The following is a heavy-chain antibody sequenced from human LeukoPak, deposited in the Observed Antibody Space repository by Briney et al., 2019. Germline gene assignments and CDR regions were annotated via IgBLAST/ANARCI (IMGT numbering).Heavy chain of an antibody. D-gene: IGHD3-10*01. J-gene: IGHJ4*02. CDR2: IRYDGSNK. CDR1: GFTFSSYG. CDR3: AKDKGWFGELSLFDY. V-gene: IGHV3-30*02. Sequence: PGGSLRLSCAASGFTFSSYGMHWVRQAPGKGLEWVAFIRYDGSNKYYADSVKGRFTISRDNSKNTLYLQMNSLRAEDTAVYYCAKDKGWFGELSLFDYWGQGTLVTVSS.